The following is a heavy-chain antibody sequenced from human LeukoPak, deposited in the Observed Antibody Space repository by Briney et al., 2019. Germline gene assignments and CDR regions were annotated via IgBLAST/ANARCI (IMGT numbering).Heavy chain of an antibody. V-gene: IGHV1-18*01. CDR3: ARSCGGDCYTPLLRYGMDV. J-gene: IGHJ6*02. CDR2: ISAYNGNT. Sequence: GASVKVSCKASGYTFTSYGISWVRQAPGQGLEWMGWISAYNGNTNYAQKLQGRVTMTTDTPTSTAYMELRSLRSDDTAVYYCARSCGGDCYTPLLRYGMDVWGQGTTVTVSS. CDR1: GYTFTSYG. D-gene: IGHD2-21*02.